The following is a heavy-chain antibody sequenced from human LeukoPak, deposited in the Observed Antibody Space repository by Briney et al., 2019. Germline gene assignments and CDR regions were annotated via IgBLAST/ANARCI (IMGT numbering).Heavy chain of an antibody. CDR1: GDTFTGYY. V-gene: IGHV1-46*01. Sequence: ASVKLSCKASGDTFTGYYMHFLRQAPGQGLEWMGRINPSGCSTTYAHRFQCRVTMIRDTSTSTVYMELSRLRSEDPAVYYCARDITRAPYSSSWFDYWGQGTLVTVSS. J-gene: IGHJ4*02. CDR2: INPSGCST. CDR3: ARDITRAPYSSSWFDY. D-gene: IGHD6-13*01.